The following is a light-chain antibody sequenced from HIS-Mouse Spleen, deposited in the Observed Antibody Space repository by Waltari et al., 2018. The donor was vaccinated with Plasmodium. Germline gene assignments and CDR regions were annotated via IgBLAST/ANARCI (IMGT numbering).Light chain of an antibody. J-gene: IGLJ3*02. CDR2: EDS. CDR3: YSTDSSGNHRV. CDR1: ALPTQY. V-gene: IGLV3-10*01. Sequence: SYELTQPPSVSVSPGQTARTTCSGDALPTQYAYWYQQKSGQAPVLVIYEDSKRPPGIPERFSGSSSGTMATLTISGAQVEDEADYYCYSTDSSGNHRVFGGGTKLTVL.